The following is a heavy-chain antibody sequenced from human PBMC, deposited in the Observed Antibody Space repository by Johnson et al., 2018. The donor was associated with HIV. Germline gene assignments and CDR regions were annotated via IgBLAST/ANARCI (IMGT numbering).Heavy chain of an antibody. CDR2: IRYDGSNK. Sequence: QVHLVESGGVVVQPGGSLRLSCAASGFTFSSHGMHWVRQAPGKGLEWVASIRYDGSNKYYADSVKGRFTISRDISKNTLYLQMGSLRAEDMAVYYCSSSALGIMGAFGIWGQGTMVTVSS. V-gene: IGHV3-30*02. D-gene: IGHD7-27*01. J-gene: IGHJ3*02. CDR3: SSSALGIMGAFGI. CDR1: GFTFSSHG.